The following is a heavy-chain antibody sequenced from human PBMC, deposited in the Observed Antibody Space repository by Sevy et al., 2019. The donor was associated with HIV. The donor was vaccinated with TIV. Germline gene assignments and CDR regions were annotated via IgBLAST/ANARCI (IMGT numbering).Heavy chain of an antibody. CDR2: TYYIGST. Sequence: SETLSLTCTVSARSISSYYGSWIRQPPGKGLEWIGYTYYIGSTNSNPSLKSRVTISVDTSKNQFSLRLSSVTAADTDGYYCARGTSRNYYYYDMDVWGKGTTVTVSS. CDR1: ARSISSYY. V-gene: IGHV4-59*01. CDR3: ARGTSRNYYYYDMDV. J-gene: IGHJ6*03.